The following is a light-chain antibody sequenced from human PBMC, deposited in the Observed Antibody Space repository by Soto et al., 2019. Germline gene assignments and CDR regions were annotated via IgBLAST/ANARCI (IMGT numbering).Light chain of an antibody. CDR1: QSVSNRY. J-gene: IGKJ1*01. Sequence: EIVLTQSPGTLSLSPGERVTLSCRASQSVSNRYLAWYQQKPGQAPSLLIHGASSRATGITDRFSGSGSGTDFTLTISRLEPEDFAVYYCQHYDSSPRTFGQGTKVEVK. CDR3: QHYDSSPRT. V-gene: IGKV3-20*01. CDR2: GAS.